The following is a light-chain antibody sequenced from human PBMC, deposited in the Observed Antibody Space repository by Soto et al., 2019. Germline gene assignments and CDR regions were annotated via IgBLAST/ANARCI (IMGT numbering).Light chain of an antibody. V-gene: IGKV1-5*03. Sequence: DIQMTQSPSTLSGSVGDRVTITCRASQTISSWLAWYQQKPGKAPKLLIYKASTLKSGVPSRFSGSGSWREFTLTISSLQPDDFVTYYCQHYNSYSEAFGQGTKVELK. CDR2: KAS. CDR1: QTISSW. CDR3: QHYNSYSEA. J-gene: IGKJ1*01.